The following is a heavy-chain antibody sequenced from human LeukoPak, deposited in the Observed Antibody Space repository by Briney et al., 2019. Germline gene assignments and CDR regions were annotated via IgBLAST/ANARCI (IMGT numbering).Heavy chain of an antibody. CDR2: INHSGST. Sequence: PSETLSLTCAVYGGSFSGYYWSWIRQPPGKGLEWIGEINHSGSTNYTPSLKSRVTISVDTSKNQFSLKLSSVTAADTAVYYCARGYYYDSSGPLDYWGQGTLVTVSS. J-gene: IGHJ4*02. V-gene: IGHV4-34*01. CDR1: GGSFSGYY. CDR3: ARGYYYDSSGPLDY. D-gene: IGHD3-22*01.